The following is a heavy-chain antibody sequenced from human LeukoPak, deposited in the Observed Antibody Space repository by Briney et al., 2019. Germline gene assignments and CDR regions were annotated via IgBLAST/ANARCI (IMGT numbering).Heavy chain of an antibody. J-gene: IGHJ5*02. Sequence: GGSLRVSCVTSGFTFSSYAMSWVRQALGKGLEWVSGISGSGGTTDYADSVKGRFIISRDNSRKTLYLQMNSLRAEDTAIYFCAREPSAPNRFQGSWGQGTLVTVSS. V-gene: IGHV3-23*01. CDR2: ISGSGGTT. CDR1: GFTFSSYA. CDR3: AREPSAPNRFQGS.